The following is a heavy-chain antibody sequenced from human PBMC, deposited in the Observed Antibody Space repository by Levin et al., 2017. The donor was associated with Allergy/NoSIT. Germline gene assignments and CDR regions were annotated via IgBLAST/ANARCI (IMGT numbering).Heavy chain of an antibody. D-gene: IGHD3-22*01. CDR3: ARVRLNPQFQYSSGPIDS. V-gene: IGHV1-2*02. J-gene: IGHJ4*02. Sequence: EASVKVSCKASEYTFTDYYIHWVRRAPGQGLEWMGWVNPASRATNYAQNFPGRVTMTSDTSIGTAFMELTRLTSGDTAVYYCARVRLNPQFQYSSGPIDSWGQGTLITVSS. CDR2: VNPASRAT. CDR1: EYTFTDYY.